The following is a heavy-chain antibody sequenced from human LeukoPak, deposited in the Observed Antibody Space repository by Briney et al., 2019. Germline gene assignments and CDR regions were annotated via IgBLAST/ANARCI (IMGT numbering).Heavy chain of an antibody. CDR2: IYSGGST. V-gene: IGHV3-66*01. J-gene: IGHJ4*02. Sequence: GGSLRLSCAASEFSVGSNYMTWVRQAPGKGLEWVSLIYSGGSTYYADSVKGRFTISRDNSKNTLYLQMNSLRAEDTALYYCARDYFGSPSALDYWGQGTLVTVSS. CDR3: ARDYFGSPSALDY. CDR1: EFSVGSNY. D-gene: IGHD1-26*01.